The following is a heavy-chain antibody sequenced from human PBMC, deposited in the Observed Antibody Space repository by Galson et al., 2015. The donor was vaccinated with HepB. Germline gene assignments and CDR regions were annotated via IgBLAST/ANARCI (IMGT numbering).Heavy chain of an antibody. CDR2: IIPIFGTA. CDR3: ARQVVVAANVPMDV. J-gene: IGHJ6*02. Sequence: SVKVSCKASGGTFSSYAISWVRQAPGQGLEWMGGIIPIFGTANYAQKFQGRVTITADESTSTAYMELSSLRSEDTAVYYCARQVVVAANVPMDVCGHGTTVTVSS. CDR1: GGTFSSYA. D-gene: IGHD2-15*01. V-gene: IGHV1-69*13.